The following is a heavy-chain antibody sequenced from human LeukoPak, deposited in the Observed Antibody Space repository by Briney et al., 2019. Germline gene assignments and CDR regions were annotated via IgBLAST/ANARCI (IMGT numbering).Heavy chain of an antibody. CDR2: IYYSGST. V-gene: IGHV4-59*01. J-gene: IGHJ3*02. D-gene: IGHD3-22*01. CDR1: GGSISNYY. Sequence: SETLSLTCTVSGGSISNYYWSWIRQPPGKGLEWIGYIYYSGSTNYNPSLKSRVTISVDTSKNHFSLKLSSVTAADTALYYCAGSTSAYYFSAFDIWGQGTVVTV. CDR3: AGSTSAYYFSAFDI.